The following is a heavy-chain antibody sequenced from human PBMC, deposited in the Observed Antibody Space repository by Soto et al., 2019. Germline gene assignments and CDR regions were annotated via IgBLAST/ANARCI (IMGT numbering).Heavy chain of an antibody. CDR3: ARDTGDGTLDF. J-gene: IGHJ4*02. CDR2: INAGYGNT. CDR1: GYTFSSYA. V-gene: IGHV1-3*01. D-gene: IGHD7-27*01. Sequence: QVHLVQSGAEVRKPGASVKVSCKASGYTFSSYAMHWVRQAPGQRLEWMGWINAGYGNTKSSQKFQDRVTISRDTSASTSYMELTSLRSEDTAVYYCARDTGDGTLDFWGQGTLVTVSS.